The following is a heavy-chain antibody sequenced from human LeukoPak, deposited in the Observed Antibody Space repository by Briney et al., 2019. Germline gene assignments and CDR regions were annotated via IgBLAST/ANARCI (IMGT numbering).Heavy chain of an antibody. D-gene: IGHD2-21*02. J-gene: IGHJ4*02. Sequence: GGSLRLSCAASGFTFSSYAMSWVRQAPGKGLEWVSAISGSGDSTYYGDSVKGRFTISRDNSKNTLYLQMNSLRAEDTAVYYCVREDTPATANYWGQGTLVTISS. V-gene: IGHV3-23*01. CDR3: VREDTPATANY. CDR1: GFTFSSYA. CDR2: ISGSGDST.